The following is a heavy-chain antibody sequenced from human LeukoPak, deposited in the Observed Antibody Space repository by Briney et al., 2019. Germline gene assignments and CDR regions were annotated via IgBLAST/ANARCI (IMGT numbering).Heavy chain of an antibody. CDR1: GGSIRSYY. CDR3: ARDRGRIVLMVYAIPHDGFDP. V-gene: IGHV4-59*12. J-gene: IGHJ5*02. D-gene: IGHD2-8*01. CDR2: IYYSGST. Sequence: SETLSLTCTVSGGSIRSYYWSWIRQSPGKGLEWIGYIYYSGSTNYNPSLKSRVTISVDTSKNQFSLKLSSVTAADTAVYYCARDRGRIVLMVYAIPHDGFDPWGQGTLVTVSS.